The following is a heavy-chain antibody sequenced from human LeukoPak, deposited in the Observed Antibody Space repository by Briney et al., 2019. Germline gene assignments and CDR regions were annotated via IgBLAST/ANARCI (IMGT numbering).Heavy chain of an antibody. J-gene: IGHJ4*02. CDR1: GFTFSSYA. Sequence: GGSLRLSCAASGFTFSSYAMHWVRQAPGKGLEWVAVISYDGSNKYYADSVKGRFTISRENSKNTLYLQMNSLRAEDTAVYYCARSGHYDFWSGYSDLGFDYWGQGTLVTVSS. D-gene: IGHD3-3*01. CDR2: ISYDGSNK. CDR3: ARSGHYDFWSGYSDLGFDY. V-gene: IGHV3-30-3*01.